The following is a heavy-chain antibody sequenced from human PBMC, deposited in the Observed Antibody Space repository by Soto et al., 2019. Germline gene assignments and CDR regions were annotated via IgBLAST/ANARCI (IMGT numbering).Heavy chain of an antibody. Sequence: QVQLQESGPGLVKPSGTLSLTCAVSGGSISSSNWWSWVRQPPGKGLEWIGEIYHSGSTNYNPSLKSRVTIPVDKSKNQFSLKLSAVTAADTAVYYCAKHYSSGWNPYNWFDPWGQGTLVTVSS. CDR3: AKHYSSGWNPYNWFDP. CDR1: GGSISSSNW. V-gene: IGHV4-4*02. J-gene: IGHJ5*02. CDR2: IYHSGST. D-gene: IGHD6-19*01.